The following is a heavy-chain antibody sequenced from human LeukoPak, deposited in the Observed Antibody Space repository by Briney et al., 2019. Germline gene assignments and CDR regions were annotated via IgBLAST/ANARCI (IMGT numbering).Heavy chain of an antibody. V-gene: IGHV4-4*07. D-gene: IGHD1-26*01. CDR3: ARENSGSYREFDY. CDR2: IYTSGST. J-gene: IGHJ4*02. Sequence: SETLSLTCTVTGGSISSFYWSWIRQPAGKGLEWIVRIYTSGSTNYNASLKSRVSMSVDTSKNQFSLKLSSVTAADTAVFYCARENSGSYREFDYWGQGTLVTVSS. CDR1: GGSISSFY.